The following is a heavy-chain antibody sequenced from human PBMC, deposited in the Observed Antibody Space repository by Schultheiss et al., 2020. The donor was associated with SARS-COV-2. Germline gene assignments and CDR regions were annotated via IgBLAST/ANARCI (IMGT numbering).Heavy chain of an antibody. CDR2: IYYSGST. J-gene: IGHJ3*02. CDR1: GGSISSGGYS. Sequence: SETLSLTCAVSGGSISSGGYSWSWIRQHPGKGLEWIGYIYYSGSTYYNPSLKSRVTISVDTSKNQFSLKLSSVTAADTAVYYCARGGPPPYYLSVGGAFDIWGQGTMVTVSS. V-gene: IGHV4-31*11. D-gene: IGHD2-21*01. CDR3: ARGGPPPYYLSVGGAFDI.